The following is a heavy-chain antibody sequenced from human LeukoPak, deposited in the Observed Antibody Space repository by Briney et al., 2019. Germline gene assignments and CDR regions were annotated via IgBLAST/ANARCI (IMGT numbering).Heavy chain of an antibody. V-gene: IGHV3-74*01. Sequence: PGGSLRLSCAASGFTFSSYWMHWVRQAPGKGLLWVSRINADGKDTPYVDSVKGRFSISRDNAKNTLYLQMSSLRAEDTAVYYCARGSTSGWPDYFDYWGQGVLVTVSS. J-gene: IGHJ4*02. CDR3: ARGSTSGWPDYFDY. CDR1: GFTFSSYW. CDR2: INADGKDT. D-gene: IGHD6-19*01.